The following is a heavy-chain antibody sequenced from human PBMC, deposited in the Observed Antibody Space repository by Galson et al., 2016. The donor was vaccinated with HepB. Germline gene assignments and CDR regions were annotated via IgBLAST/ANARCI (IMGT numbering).Heavy chain of an antibody. J-gene: IGHJ4*02. V-gene: IGHV6-1*01. CDR1: GDSVSSKSAS. Sequence: ALSGDSVSSKSASWIWIRQSPSRGLEWLGRAYFRSKWYHDYAPSVKSRITITPDPSRNQFSLQLDSVTPEDTAIYYCSRGPRNYTSGWTFDYWGQGTLVTVSS. CDR3: SRGPRNYTSGWTFDY. D-gene: IGHD6-19*01. CDR2: AYFRSKWYH.